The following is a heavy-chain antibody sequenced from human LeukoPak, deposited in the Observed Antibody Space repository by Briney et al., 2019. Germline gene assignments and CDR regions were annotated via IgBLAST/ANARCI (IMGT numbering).Heavy chain of an antibody. CDR3: ARYDY. V-gene: IGHV4-39*07. J-gene: IGHJ4*02. CDR1: GDSISSSSYY. CDR2: INHSGST. Sequence: SETLSLTCTVSGDSISSSSYYWGWIRQPPGKGLEWIGEINHSGSTNYNPSLKSRVSISVDTSKNQFSLKLNSVTAADTAVYYCARYDYWGQGTLVTVSS.